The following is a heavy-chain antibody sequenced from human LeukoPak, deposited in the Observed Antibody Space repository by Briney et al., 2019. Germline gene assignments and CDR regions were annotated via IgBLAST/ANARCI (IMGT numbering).Heavy chain of an antibody. CDR3: ARVGGYGADY. J-gene: IGHJ4*02. D-gene: IGHD4-17*01. CDR2: INHSGST. Sequence: PETLSLTCAVYGGSFSGYYWSWLRQPPGKGLKWIGEINHSGSTNYNPSPKSRVTISVDTSKNQFSLKPSSVTAADTAVYYCARVGGYGADYWGQGTLVTVSS. CDR1: GGSFSGYY. V-gene: IGHV4-34*01.